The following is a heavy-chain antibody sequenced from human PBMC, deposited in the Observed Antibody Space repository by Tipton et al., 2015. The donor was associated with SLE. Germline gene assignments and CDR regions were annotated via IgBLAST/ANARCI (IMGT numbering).Heavy chain of an antibody. J-gene: IGHJ4*02. D-gene: IGHD1-26*01. Sequence: TLSLTCTVSGYSISSGYYWGWIRQPPGKGLEWIGSIYYSGSTYYNPSLKSRVTISVDTSKNQFSLKLSSVTAADTAVYYCARAAGAREGFDYWGQGTLVIVSS. CDR1: GYSISSGYY. CDR2: IYYSGST. V-gene: IGHV4-38-2*02. CDR3: ARAAGAREGFDY.